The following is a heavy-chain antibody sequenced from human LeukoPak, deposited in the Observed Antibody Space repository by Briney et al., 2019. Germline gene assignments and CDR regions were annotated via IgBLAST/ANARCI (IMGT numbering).Heavy chain of an antibody. Sequence: GGSLRLSCAASGFTFEDYGMSWVRQAPGKGLEWVSGINWNGGSTGYADSVKGRFTISRDNAKNSLYLQMNSLRAEDTALYYCARVKDYYDSSGYYYVNSPSFDYWGQGTLVTVSS. D-gene: IGHD3-22*01. CDR2: INWNGGST. CDR3: ARVKDYYDSSGYYYVNSPSFDY. J-gene: IGHJ4*02. V-gene: IGHV3-20*04. CDR1: GFTFEDYG.